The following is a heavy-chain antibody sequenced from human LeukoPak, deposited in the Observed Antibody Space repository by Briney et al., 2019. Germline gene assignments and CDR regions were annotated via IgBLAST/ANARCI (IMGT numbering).Heavy chain of an antibody. Sequence: PSETLSLTCTVSGGSISSGDCYWSWIRQPPGKGLEWIGYIYYSGSTYYNPSLKSRVTISVDTSKNQFSLKLSSVAAADTAVYYCASGNYYDSSGYLGYWGQGTLVTVSS. D-gene: IGHD3-22*01. CDR1: GGSISSGDCY. J-gene: IGHJ4*02. CDR3: ASGNYYDSSGYLGY. CDR2: IYYSGST. V-gene: IGHV4-30-4*01.